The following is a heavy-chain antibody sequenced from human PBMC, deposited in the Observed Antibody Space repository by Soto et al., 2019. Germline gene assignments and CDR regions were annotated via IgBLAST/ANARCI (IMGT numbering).Heavy chain of an antibody. Sequence: QVQLVESGGGVVQPGRSLRLSCAASGFTFSSYGMHWVRQAPGKGLEWVAVISYDGSNKYYADSVKGRFTISRDNSKNTLYLQMDSLRAEDAAVYYCAMSGRPEESCYSNYWGQGTLVTVSS. V-gene: IGHV3-30*03. CDR2: ISYDGSNK. J-gene: IGHJ4*02. CDR3: AMSGRPEESCYSNY. CDR1: GFTFSSYG. D-gene: IGHD3-22*01.